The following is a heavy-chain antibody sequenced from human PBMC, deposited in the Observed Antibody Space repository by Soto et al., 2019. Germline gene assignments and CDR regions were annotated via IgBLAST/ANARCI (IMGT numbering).Heavy chain of an antibody. CDR3: ARDSRYCTDGGCSSMRDAVDV. J-gene: IGHJ3*01. Sequence: QAQLQESGPGLVRPSGTLSLTCTVSRFSVTNNKYWNCVRQSPGKALEWIGEIYHSGTTYYNPSLSGRASISMDKSKKQISLNLTSVTAADTAVYYCARDSRYCTDGGCSSMRDAVDVCGQGTLVTVSS. D-gene: IGHD2-15*01. V-gene: IGHV4-4*02. CDR1: RFSVTNNKY. CDR2: IYHSGTT.